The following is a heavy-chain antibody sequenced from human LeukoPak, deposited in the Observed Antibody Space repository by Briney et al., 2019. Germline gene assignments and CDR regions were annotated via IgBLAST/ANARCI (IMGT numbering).Heavy chain of an antibody. D-gene: IGHD6-19*01. V-gene: IGHV3-23*01. CDR1: GFTFSSYA. J-gene: IGHJ3*02. CDR3: AKDISGWYGSFAFDI. Sequence: GGSLRLSCAASGFTFSSYAMSWVRQAPGKGLEWVSAINGSGGSTYYADSVKGRFTISRDNSKNTLYLQMNSLRAEDTAVYYCAKDISGWYGSFAFDIWGQGTMVTVSS. CDR2: INGSGGST.